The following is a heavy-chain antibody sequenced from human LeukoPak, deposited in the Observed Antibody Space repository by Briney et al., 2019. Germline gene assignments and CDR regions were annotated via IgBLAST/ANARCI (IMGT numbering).Heavy chain of an antibody. CDR3: ARLPVSYGGYAYYYGMDV. CDR2: IYYSGST. CDR1: GGSISSYY. J-gene: IGHJ6*02. Sequence: SETLSLTCTVSGGSISSYYWSWIRQPPGKGLEWIGYIYYSGSTNYNPSLKSRVTISVDTSKHQFSLKLSSVTAADTAVYYCARLPVSYGGYAYYYGMDVWGQGTTVTVSS. V-gene: IGHV4-59*08. D-gene: IGHD5-12*01.